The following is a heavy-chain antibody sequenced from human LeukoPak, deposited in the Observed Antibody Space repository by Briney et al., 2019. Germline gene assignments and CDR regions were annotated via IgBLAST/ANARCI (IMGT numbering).Heavy chain of an antibody. Sequence: ASVKVSCKASGYIFTNYGISWVRQAPGQGLEWMGWISAYNGNTNYAQKLQGRVTMTTDTSTSTAYMELRSLRSDDTAVYYCARQQLVRGNWFDPWGQGTLVTVSS. CDR3: ARQQLVRGNWFDP. J-gene: IGHJ5*02. CDR2: ISAYNGNT. V-gene: IGHV1-18*01. D-gene: IGHD6-13*01. CDR1: GYIFTNYG.